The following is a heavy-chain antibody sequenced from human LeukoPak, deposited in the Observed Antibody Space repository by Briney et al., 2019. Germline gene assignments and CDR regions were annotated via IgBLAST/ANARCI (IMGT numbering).Heavy chain of an antibody. CDR2: ISGSGGTT. CDR1: GFTFRSYA. V-gene: IGHV3-23*01. D-gene: IGHD1-1*01. Sequence: GGSPRLSCAASGFTFRSYAMSWVRQAPGKGLEWVSAISGSGGTTYYADSVKGRFTVSRDNSKNTLYLQVNSLRAADTAVYFCAKDVQSWPTYFDYWGQGTLVTVSS. CDR3: AKDVQSWPTYFDY. J-gene: IGHJ4*02.